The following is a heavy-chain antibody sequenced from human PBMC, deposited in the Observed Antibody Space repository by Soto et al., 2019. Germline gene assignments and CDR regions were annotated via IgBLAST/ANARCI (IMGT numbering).Heavy chain of an antibody. J-gene: IGHJ4*02. CDR2: MQPSTGRT. Sequence: ASVKVSCKASGYSFTRLDINWVRQTAGQGLEWMGWMQPSTGRTGYAQKFQGRVTMTRDTSINTAYMELTTLTSDDTALYYCARGVSAGVDYWGQGTLVTVYS. D-gene: IGHD1-26*01. CDR1: GYSFTRLD. V-gene: IGHV1-8*01. CDR3: ARGVSAGVDY.